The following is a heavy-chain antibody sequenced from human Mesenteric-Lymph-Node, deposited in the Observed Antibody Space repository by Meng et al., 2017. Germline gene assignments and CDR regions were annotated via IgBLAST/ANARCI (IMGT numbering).Heavy chain of an antibody. CDR3: TRADIAAAGTGGY. J-gene: IGHJ4*02. Sequence: QVQLVQSGAEVKKPGALVKVSCKATGYTFSNYVISWVRQAPGQGLDWMGWISGYSGNTKYAQKLQGRVTMTTDTSTNTAYMELRSLRSDDTAVYYCTRADIAAAGTGGYWGQGTLVTVSS. V-gene: IGHV1-18*01. D-gene: IGHD6-13*01. CDR2: ISGYSGNT. CDR1: GYTFSNYV.